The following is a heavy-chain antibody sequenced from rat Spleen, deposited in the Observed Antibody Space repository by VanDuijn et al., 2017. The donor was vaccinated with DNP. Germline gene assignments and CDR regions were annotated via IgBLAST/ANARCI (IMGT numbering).Heavy chain of an antibody. CDR1: GFTFSDYY. CDR3: ARHVLPLRVWDY. D-gene: IGHD1-4*01. Sequence: EVQLVESGGDLVRPGRSLKLSCAASGFTFSDYYMAWVRQAPTKGLEWVAYIRYDGGSTYYGDSVKGRFTISRDNAKSTLYLQINSLRSEDMATYYCARHVLPLRVWDYWGQGVMVTVSS. V-gene: IGHV5-22*01. J-gene: IGHJ2*01. CDR2: IRYDGGST.